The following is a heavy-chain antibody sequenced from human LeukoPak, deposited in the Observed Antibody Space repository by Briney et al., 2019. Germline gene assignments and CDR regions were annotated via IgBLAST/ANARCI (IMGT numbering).Heavy chain of an antibody. V-gene: IGHV3-7*01. CDR1: GFTFSSYW. CDR3: ARVDYGGNSRYYFDY. D-gene: IGHD4-23*01. CDR2: IKQDGSEK. J-gene: IGHJ4*02. Sequence: TGGSLRLSCAASGFTFSSYWMSWVRQAPGKGLEWVANIKQDGSEKYYVDSVKGRFTISRDNAKNSLYLQMNSLRAEDTAVYYCARVDYGGNSRYYFDYWGQGTLVTVSS.